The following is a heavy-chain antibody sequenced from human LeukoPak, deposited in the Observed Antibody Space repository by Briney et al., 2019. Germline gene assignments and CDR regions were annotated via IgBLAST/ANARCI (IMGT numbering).Heavy chain of an antibody. CDR3: ARLNGPYSSGSFIDY. J-gene: IGHJ4*02. D-gene: IGHD6-19*01. V-gene: IGHV1-2*02. CDR2: INPNSGGA. Sequence: ASVKVSCKASGYTFTDFYIHWVRQAPGQGLEWMGWINPNSGGANYAQKLQGRVTMTTDTSTSTAYMELRSLRSDDTAVYYCARLNGPYSSGSFIDYWGQGTLVTVSS. CDR1: GYTFTDFY.